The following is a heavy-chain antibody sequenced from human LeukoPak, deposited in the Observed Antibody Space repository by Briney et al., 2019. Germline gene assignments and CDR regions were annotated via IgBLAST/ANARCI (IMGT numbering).Heavy chain of an antibody. Sequence: GGSLRLSCAASGFTFSSYAMSWVRQAPGKRLEWVSAISGSGGSTYYADSVKGRFTISRDNSRNTLYLQMNSLRAEDTAVYYCAKDRYGDYSLLAVFDYWGQGTLVTVSS. CDR1: GFTFSSYA. J-gene: IGHJ4*02. D-gene: IGHD4-17*01. CDR2: ISGSGGST. CDR3: AKDRYGDYSLLAVFDY. V-gene: IGHV3-23*01.